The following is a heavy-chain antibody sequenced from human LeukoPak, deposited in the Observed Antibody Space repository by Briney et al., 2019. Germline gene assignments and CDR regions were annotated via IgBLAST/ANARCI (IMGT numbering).Heavy chain of an antibody. CDR3: AKVEYTSSWYGIGSLDY. J-gene: IGHJ4*02. CDR1: GFTFTNYA. Sequence: GGSLRLSCAAFGFTFTNYAMSWIRQAPGKGLEWVAFIRYDGSNKYYADSVKGRFTISRDNSKDTLYLQMNSLRAEDTAVYYCAKVEYTSSWYGIGSLDYWGQGTLVTVSS. V-gene: IGHV3-30*02. CDR2: IRYDGSNK. D-gene: IGHD6-13*01.